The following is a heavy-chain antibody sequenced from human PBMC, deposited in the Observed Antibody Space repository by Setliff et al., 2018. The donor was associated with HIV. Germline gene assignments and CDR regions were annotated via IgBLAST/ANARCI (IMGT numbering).Heavy chain of an antibody. Sequence: AGGSLRLSCAASGFTFSSYSMNWVRQAPGKGLEWVSCISSSTRYIYYADSVKGRFTISRDNAKNSLSLQMNSLRAEDTAVYYCARGNYCGNNCFPFDSWGPGTLVTVSS. J-gene: IGHJ4*02. CDR1: GFTFSSYS. V-gene: IGHV3-21*04. CDR3: ARGNYCGNNCFPFDS. D-gene: IGHD2-21*01. CDR2: ISSSTRYI.